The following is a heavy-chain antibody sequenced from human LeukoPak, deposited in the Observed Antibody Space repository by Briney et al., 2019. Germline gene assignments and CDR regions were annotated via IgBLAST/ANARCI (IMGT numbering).Heavy chain of an antibody. D-gene: IGHD6-19*01. CDR3: ARDFWAGSGWAFDI. CDR2: IIPIFGTA. V-gene: IGHV1-69*05. Sequence: ASVKVSCKASGGTFSSYAISWVRQAPGQGLEWMGGIIPIFGTANYAQKFQGRVTITTDESTSTAYMELSSLRSEDTAVYYCARDFWAGSGWAFDIWGQGTMVTVSS. J-gene: IGHJ3*02. CDR1: GGTFSSYA.